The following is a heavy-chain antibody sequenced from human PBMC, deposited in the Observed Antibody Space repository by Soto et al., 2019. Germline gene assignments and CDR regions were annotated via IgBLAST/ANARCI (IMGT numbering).Heavy chain of an antibody. CDR1: GFTFNSYS. Sequence: GGSLRLSCAASGFTFNSYSMNWVRQAPGKGLEWVSYISSSSSTIYYADSVKGRFTISRDNAKNSLYLQMNSLRDEDTAVYYCAGGYSYGRPEYYYGMDVWGQGTTVTVSS. CDR2: ISSSSSTI. CDR3: AGGYSYGRPEYYYGMDV. V-gene: IGHV3-48*02. J-gene: IGHJ6*02. D-gene: IGHD5-18*01.